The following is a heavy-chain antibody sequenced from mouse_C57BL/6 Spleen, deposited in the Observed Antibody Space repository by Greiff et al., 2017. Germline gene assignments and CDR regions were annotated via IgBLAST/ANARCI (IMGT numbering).Heavy chain of an antibody. J-gene: IGHJ4*01. V-gene: IGHV1-64*01. Sequence: VQLQQPGAELVKPGASVKLSCKASGYTFTSYWMHWVKQRPGQGLEWIGMIHPNSGGTNYNEKFKSKATLTVDKSSSTAYMQLSSLTSEDSAVYYCATRYIWDYYAMDYWGQGTSVTVSS. CDR2: IHPNSGGT. CDR3: ATRYIWDYYAMDY. CDR1: GYTFTSYW. D-gene: IGHD1-3*01.